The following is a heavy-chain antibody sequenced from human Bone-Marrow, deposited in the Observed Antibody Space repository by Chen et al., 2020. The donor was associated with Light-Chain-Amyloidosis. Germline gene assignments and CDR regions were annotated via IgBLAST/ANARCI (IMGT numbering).Heavy chain of an antibody. CDR3: ARVMTEAVFGVVAAGMDV. D-gene: IGHD3-3*01. CDR2: INPNMGGT. CDR1: GYTFTGYH. V-gene: IGHV1-2*02. Sequence: QVQLVQSGTEVKKPGASVKVSCKASGYTFTGYHIHWVRQAPGQGLEWMGWINPNMGGTNYAQKFQDRVTMTRDRSISTAYMEVSRLRADDTAVYYCARVMTEAVFGVVAAGMDVWGQGTTVTVSS. J-gene: IGHJ6*02.